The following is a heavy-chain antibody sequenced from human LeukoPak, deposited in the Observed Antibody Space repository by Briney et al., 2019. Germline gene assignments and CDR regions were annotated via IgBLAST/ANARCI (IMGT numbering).Heavy chain of an antibody. CDR2: INPNSGGT. J-gene: IGHJ6*03. Sequence: ASVNASCKASGYTFTGYYIHWVRQAPGQGLEWMGWINPNSGGTNYAQKFQGRVTMTRDTSISTAYMQLSRLRSDDTAVYYCARADHYYCYYMDVWGKGITVTVSS. V-gene: IGHV1-2*02. CDR3: ARADHYYCYYMDV. CDR1: GYTFTGYY.